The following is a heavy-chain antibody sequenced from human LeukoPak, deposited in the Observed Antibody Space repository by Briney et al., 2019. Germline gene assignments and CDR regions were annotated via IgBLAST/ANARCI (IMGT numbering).Heavy chain of an antibody. CDR3: ARTNQISETAFDI. CDR1: IGSIYNYY. D-gene: IGHD1-14*01. CDR2: ILSSGST. Sequence: SETLSLTCTVSIGSIYNYYWSRIRQTPGKGREWIGYILSSGSTNYNPSVQCRVTISVATSKNQFSLKLSSVTAADTAVYYCARTNQISETAFDIWGQGTMVIVTS. J-gene: IGHJ3*02. V-gene: IGHV4-59*01.